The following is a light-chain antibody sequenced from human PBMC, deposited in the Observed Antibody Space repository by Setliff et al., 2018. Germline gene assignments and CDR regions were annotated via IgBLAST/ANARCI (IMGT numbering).Light chain of an antibody. Sequence: QSALTQPPSAPGTPGQRVTISCSGSSSNIGSNTVNWYQQLPGTAPKLLIYRNNQRPSGVPDRFSGSKSGTSASLAISGLQSEDEADYYCAAWDDSLNGEVFGTGTKVTVL. CDR2: RNN. CDR1: SSNIGSNT. CDR3: AAWDDSLNGEV. J-gene: IGLJ1*01. V-gene: IGLV1-44*01.